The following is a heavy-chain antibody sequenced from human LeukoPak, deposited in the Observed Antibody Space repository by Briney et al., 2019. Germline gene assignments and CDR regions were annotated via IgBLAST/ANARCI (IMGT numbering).Heavy chain of an antibody. J-gene: IGHJ4*02. CDR2: ILISGSTI. V-gene: IGHV3-11*01. CDR3: ARDSRTKASHY. Sequence: GLEGVSYILISGSTIYYAASLKLRFTISRDNAKNSLYLQMNSLRAEDTAVYYRARDSRTKASHYWGQGTLVTVSS.